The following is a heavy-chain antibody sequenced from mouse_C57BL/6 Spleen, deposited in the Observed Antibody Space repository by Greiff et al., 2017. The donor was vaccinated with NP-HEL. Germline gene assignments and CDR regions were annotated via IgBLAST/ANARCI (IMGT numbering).Heavy chain of an antibody. CDR2: INPSNGGT. Sequence: VQLQQSGTELVKPGASVKLSCKASGYTFTSYWMHWVKQRPGQGLEWIGNINPSNGGTNYNEKFKSKATLTVDKSSSTAYMQLSSLTSEDSAVYYCARLGTTVRYAMDYWGQGTSVTVSS. CDR1: GYTFTSYW. CDR3: ARLGTTVRYAMDY. D-gene: IGHD1-1*01. V-gene: IGHV1-53*01. J-gene: IGHJ4*01.